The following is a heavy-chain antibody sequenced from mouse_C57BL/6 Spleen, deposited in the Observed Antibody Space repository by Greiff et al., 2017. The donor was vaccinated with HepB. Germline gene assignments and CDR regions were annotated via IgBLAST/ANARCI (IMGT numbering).Heavy chain of an antibody. Sequence: EVMLVESGEGLVKPGGSLKLSCAASGFTFSSYAMSWVRQTPEKRLEWVAYISSGGDYIYYADTVKGRFTISRDNARNTLYLQMRSLKSDDTAMYYCTSPRITVVAYYAMDYWGQGTSDTVSS. CDR3: TSPRITVVAYYAMDY. J-gene: IGHJ4*01. CDR2: ISSGGDYI. V-gene: IGHV5-9-1*02. CDR1: GFTFSSYA. D-gene: IGHD1-1*01.